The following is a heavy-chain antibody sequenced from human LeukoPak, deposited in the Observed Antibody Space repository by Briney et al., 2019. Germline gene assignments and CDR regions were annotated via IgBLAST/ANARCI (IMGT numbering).Heavy chain of an antibody. Sequence: ETLSLTCAVYGGSFSGYYWSWIRQPPGKGLEWVSAISGSGGSTYYADSVKGRFTISRDNSKNMLYLHMISLRAEDTAIYYCAKEVHEVYYYGPDVWGQGTTVTVSS. D-gene: IGHD3-10*01. CDR2: ISGSGGST. CDR3: AKEVHEVYYYGPDV. J-gene: IGHJ6*02. V-gene: IGHV3-23*01. CDR1: GGSFSGYY.